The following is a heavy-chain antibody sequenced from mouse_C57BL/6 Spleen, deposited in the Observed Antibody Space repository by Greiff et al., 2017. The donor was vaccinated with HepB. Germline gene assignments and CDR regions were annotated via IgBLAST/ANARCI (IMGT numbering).Heavy chain of an antibody. V-gene: IGHV2-2*01. CDR3: ARKRVITTNYAMDY. CDR2: IWSGGST. J-gene: IGHJ4*01. Sequence: QVQLKESGPGLVQPSQSLSITCTVSGFSLTSYGVHWVRQSPGKGLEWLGVIWSGGSTDYNAAFISRLSISKDNSKSQVFFKMNSLQADDTAIYYCARKRVITTNYAMDYWGQGTSVTVSS. CDR1: GFSLTSYG. D-gene: IGHD1-1*01.